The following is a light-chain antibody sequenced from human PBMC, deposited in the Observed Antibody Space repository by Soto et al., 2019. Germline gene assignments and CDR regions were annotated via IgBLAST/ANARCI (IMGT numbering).Light chain of an antibody. J-gene: IGLJ1*01. CDR2: DVS. CDR1: SSDVGGYNY. CDR3: SSFTSGTPYV. Sequence: QSALTQPASVSGSPGQSITISCTGTSSDVGGYNYVSWYQQHPCKAPKLMIYDVSNRPSGVSNRFSGSKSGNTASLTISGLQAEDEADYFCSSFTSGTPYVFGPGTKLTVL. V-gene: IGLV2-14*03.